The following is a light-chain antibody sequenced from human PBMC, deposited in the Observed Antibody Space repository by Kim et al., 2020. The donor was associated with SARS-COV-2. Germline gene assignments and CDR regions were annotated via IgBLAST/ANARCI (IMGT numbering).Light chain of an antibody. J-gene: IGLJ1*01. V-gene: IGLV3-19*01. CDR1: SLRSYY. CDR3: NSRDSSGNPPYV. Sequence: GQKVRITCQGDSLRSYYASWYQQKPGQAPVLVIYGKNNRPSGIPDRFSGSSSGNTASLTITGAQAEDEADYYCNSRDSSGNPPYVFGTGTKVTVL. CDR2: GKN.